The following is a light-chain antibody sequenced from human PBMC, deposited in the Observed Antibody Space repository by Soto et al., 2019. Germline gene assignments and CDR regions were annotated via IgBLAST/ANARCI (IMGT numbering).Light chain of an antibody. CDR1: SSDVGGYSY. CDR2: DVS. Sequence: LTQPASVSGSPGQSIAISCTGTSSDVGGYSYVSWYQRQPGKAPKLVISDVSNRPSGVSDRFSGSKSGNTASPTISGLQTEDEADYSCASYTTSSTYVFGTGTKVTV. CDR3: ASYTTSSTYV. V-gene: IGLV2-14*01. J-gene: IGLJ1*01.